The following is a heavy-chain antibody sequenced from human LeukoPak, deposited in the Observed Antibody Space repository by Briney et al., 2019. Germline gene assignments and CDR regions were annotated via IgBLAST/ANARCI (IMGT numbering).Heavy chain of an antibody. D-gene: IGHD1-7*01. J-gene: IGHJ4*02. V-gene: IGHV3-30-3*01. CDR3: ARDYWWNYDY. CDR2: ISKDGSDK. Sequence: GGSLRLSCVVSGFTVSNNYMSWVRQAPGKGLEWVAVISKDGSDKYYPGSVRGRFTISRDNSKNTIYLQMDSLRAEDTAIYYCARDYWWNYDYWGQGTLVTVSS. CDR1: GFTVSNNY.